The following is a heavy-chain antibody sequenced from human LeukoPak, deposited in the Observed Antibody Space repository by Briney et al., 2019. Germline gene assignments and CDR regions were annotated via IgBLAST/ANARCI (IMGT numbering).Heavy chain of an antibody. CDR2: MNPNSGNT. CDR3: ARVYYDSSGHDY. CDR1: GYTFTGYY. Sequence: WASVKVSCKASGYTFTGYYMHWVRQATGQGLEWMGWMNPNSGNTGYAQKFQGRVTMTRNTSISTAYMELSSLRSEDTAVYYCARVYYDSSGHDYWGQGTLVTVSS. V-gene: IGHV1-8*02. D-gene: IGHD3-22*01. J-gene: IGHJ4*02.